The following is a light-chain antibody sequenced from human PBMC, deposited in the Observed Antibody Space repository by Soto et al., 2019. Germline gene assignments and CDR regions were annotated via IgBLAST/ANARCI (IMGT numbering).Light chain of an antibody. CDR1: SSDVGGYNY. CDR2: EVS. V-gene: IGLV2-8*01. CDR3: SSYAGSSNFYV. J-gene: IGLJ1*01. Sequence: QSALTQPPSASGSPGQSVTISCTGTSSDVGGYNYVSWYQQHPGKAPKLMIYEVSKWPSGVPNRFSGSKSDNTASLTVSGLQAEDEADYYCSSYAGSSNFYVFGTGTKVTVL.